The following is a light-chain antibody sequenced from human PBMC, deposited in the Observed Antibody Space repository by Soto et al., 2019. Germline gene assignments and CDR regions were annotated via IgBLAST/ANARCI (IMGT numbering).Light chain of an antibody. CDR2: LSSDGSH. Sequence: QLVLTQSPSASASLGGSVKLTCTLSRGHSNYDIVWHQQQPEKGPRYLMKLSSDGSHTKGDGIPDRFSGSSSGAERYLTISSLQSEDEADYYCQAWGTGIGVFGGGTKLTVL. CDR1: RGHSNYD. J-gene: IGLJ3*02. CDR3: QAWGTGIGV. V-gene: IGLV4-69*01.